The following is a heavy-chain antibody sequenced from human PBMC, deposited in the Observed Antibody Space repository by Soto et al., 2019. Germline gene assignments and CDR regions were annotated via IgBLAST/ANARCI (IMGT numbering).Heavy chain of an antibody. CDR2: VTGSGGAT. J-gene: IGHJ5*02. CDR3: AKSSGWYVNNWPDP. Sequence: GGSLRLSCEPSGFTFSSYAMSWVRQAPGKGLEWVPSVTGSGGATYHAASVKGRFTISRDNAKNRLYLQMNSLRAEDTAIYYCAKSSGWYVNNWPDPWGQGTLVTVSS. CDR1: GFTFSSYA. D-gene: IGHD6-19*01. V-gene: IGHV3-23*01.